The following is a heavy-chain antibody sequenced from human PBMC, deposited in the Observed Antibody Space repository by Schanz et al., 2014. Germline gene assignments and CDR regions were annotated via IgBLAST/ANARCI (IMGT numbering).Heavy chain of an antibody. CDR1: GFTFRDYY. CDR3: AKQIHYGILAVARN. V-gene: IGHV3-11*05. D-gene: IGHD3-9*01. Sequence: QVQLVESGGGLVKPGGSLRLSCAASGFTFRDYYMSWIRQAPGKGLEWVSDISSGSSYANYADSVKGRFTISRDNAKSTLYLQMNSLDADDTAAYYCAKQIHYGILAVARNGGQGTLVTVSS. CDR2: ISSGSSYA. J-gene: IGHJ4*02.